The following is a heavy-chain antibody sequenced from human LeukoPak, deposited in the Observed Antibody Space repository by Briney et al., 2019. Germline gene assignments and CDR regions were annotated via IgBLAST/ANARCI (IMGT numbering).Heavy chain of an antibody. V-gene: IGHV4-34*01. D-gene: IGHD2-15*01. CDR2: INHSGST. Sequence: SESLSLTCAVYGGSFSGYYWSWIRQPPGKGLEWIGEINHSGSTNYNPSLKSRVTISVDTSKNQFSLKLSSVTAADTAVYYCARKRPRYCSGGSCYSFDPWGQGTLVTVSS. J-gene: IGHJ5*02. CDR1: GGSFSGYY. CDR3: ARKRPRYCSGGSCYSFDP.